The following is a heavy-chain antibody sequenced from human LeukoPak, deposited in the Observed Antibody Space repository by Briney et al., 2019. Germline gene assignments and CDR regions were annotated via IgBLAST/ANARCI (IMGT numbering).Heavy chain of an antibody. D-gene: IGHD6-13*01. CDR1: GGSISSGGYY. CDR2: IYYSGST. V-gene: IGHV4-31*03. Sequence: SQTLSLTCTVSGGSISSGGYYWSWIRRHPGKGLEWIGYIYYSGSTNYNPSLKSRVTISVDTSKNQFSLKLSSVTAADTAVYYCARSRSSSSWPFDYWGQGTLVTVSS. J-gene: IGHJ4*02. CDR3: ARSRSSSSWPFDY.